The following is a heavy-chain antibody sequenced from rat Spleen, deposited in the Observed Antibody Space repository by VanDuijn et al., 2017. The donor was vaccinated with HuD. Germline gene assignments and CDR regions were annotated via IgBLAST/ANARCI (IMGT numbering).Heavy chain of an antibody. Sequence: EVQLVESGGGLVQPGRSLKLSCAASGFTFSNYGMHWIRQAPTKGLEWVVSISPSGGSTYYRDSVKGRFTISRDNAKSSLYLQMDSLRSEDTATYYCTTDLSHYWGQGVMVTVSS. CDR2: ISPSGGST. J-gene: IGHJ2*01. CDR3: TTDLSHY. V-gene: IGHV5-19*01. CDR1: GFTFSNYG.